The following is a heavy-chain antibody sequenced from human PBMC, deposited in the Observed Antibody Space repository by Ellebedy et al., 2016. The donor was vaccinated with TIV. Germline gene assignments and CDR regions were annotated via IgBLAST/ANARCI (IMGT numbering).Heavy chain of an antibody. CDR3: ARRASYGDYAVQVNPWFDP. V-gene: IGHV3-7*01. D-gene: IGHD4-17*01. Sequence: GESLKISCAASGFNFRSYWMTGVRQAPGKGLEWVAKIRQEGDEIYYVESVKGRFTISRDNAKNSLFLQMNSLRVEDTAVYYCARRASYGDYAVQVNPWFDPWGQGTLVTVSS. CDR1: GFNFRSYW. J-gene: IGHJ5*02. CDR2: IRQEGDEI.